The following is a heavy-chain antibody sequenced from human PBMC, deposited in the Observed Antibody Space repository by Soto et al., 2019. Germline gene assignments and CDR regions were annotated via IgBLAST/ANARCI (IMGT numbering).Heavy chain of an antibody. V-gene: IGHV1-8*01. CDR1: GYTFTSYD. CDR3: ARRGDSGYDSGVDY. Sequence: QVQLGQSGAEVKKPGASVKVSCKASGYTFTSYDINWVRQATGQGLEWMGWMNPNSGNTGYAQKLQGRVTMTRNTSISTAYMELSSLRSEDTAVYYCARRGDSGYDSGVDYWGQGTLVTVSS. D-gene: IGHD5-12*01. CDR2: MNPNSGNT. J-gene: IGHJ4*02.